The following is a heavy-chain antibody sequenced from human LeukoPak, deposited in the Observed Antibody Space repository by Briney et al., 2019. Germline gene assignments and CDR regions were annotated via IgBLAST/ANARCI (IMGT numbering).Heavy chain of an antibody. J-gene: IGHJ4*02. V-gene: IGHV3-21*01. D-gene: IGHD2-15*01. Sequence: GGSLRLSCAASGFTFSSYSMNWVRQAPGKGLEWVSSISSSSGYIYYADSVKGRFTISRDNAKNSLYLQMNSLRAGDTAVYYCARGYCSGGSCYGGVDYWGQGTLVTVSS. CDR3: ARGYCSGGSCYGGVDY. CDR2: ISSSSGYI. CDR1: GFTFSSYS.